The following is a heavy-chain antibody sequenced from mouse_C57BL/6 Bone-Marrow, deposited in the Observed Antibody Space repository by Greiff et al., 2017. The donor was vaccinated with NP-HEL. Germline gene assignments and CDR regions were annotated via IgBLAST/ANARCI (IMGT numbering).Heavy chain of an antibody. V-gene: IGHV5-6*01. Sequence: EVQLVESGGDLVKPGGSLKLSCAASGFTFSSYGMSWVRQTPDQRLEWVATISSGGSYTYYPDSVKGRFTISRDNAKTTLYLQMSRLKSEDTAIDYCARRSLDGYYVDGGRGTLVTVTA. CDR3: ARRSLDGYYVD. J-gene: IGHJ3*01. CDR2: ISSGGSYT. D-gene: IGHD2-3*01. CDR1: GFTFSSYG.